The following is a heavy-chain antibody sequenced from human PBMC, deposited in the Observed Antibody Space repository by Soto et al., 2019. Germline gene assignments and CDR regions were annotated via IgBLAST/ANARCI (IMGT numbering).Heavy chain of an antibody. D-gene: IGHD4-17*01. CDR3: AKVVDGDYEAVYYYYYGMDV. Sequence: PGGSLRLSCAASGFTFSSYAMSWVRQAPGKGLEWVSAISGSGGGTYYADSVKGRFTISRDNSKNTLYLQMNSLRAEDTAVYYCAKVVDGDYEAVYYYYYGMDVWGQGTTVTVSS. V-gene: IGHV3-23*01. J-gene: IGHJ6*02. CDR2: ISGSGGGT. CDR1: GFTFSSYA.